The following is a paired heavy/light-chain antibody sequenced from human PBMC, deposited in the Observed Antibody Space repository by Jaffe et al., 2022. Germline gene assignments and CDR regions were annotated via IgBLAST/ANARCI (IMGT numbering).Heavy chain of an antibody. D-gene: IGHD3-22*01. J-gene: IGHJ3*02. V-gene: IGHV3-48*03. CDR1: GFTFSSYE. CDR2: ISSSGSTI. CDR3: ARYSYYYDSSGYSVSGFRFGAFDI. Sequence: EVQLVESGGGLVQPGGSLRLSCAASGFTFSSYEMNWVRQAPGKGLEWVSYISSSGSTIYYADSVKGRFTISRDNAKNSLYLQMNSLRAEDTAVYYCARYSYYYDSSGYSVSGFRFGAFDIWGQGTMVTVSS.
Light chain of an antibody. CDR1: QSVSSSY. CDR2: GAS. CDR3: QQYGSSRRYT. V-gene: IGKV3-20*01. J-gene: IGKJ2*01. Sequence: EIVLTQSPGTLSLSPGERATLSCRASQSVSSSYLAWYQQKPGQAPRLLIYGASSRATGIPDRFSGSGSGTDFTLTISRLEPEDFAVYYCQQYGSSRRYTFGQGTKLEIK.